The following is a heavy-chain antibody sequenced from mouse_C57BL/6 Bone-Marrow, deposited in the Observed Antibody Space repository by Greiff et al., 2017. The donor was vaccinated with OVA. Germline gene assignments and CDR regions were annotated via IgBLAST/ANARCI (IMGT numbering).Heavy chain of an antibody. CDR1: GYTFTDYE. V-gene: IGHV1-15*01. Sequence: QVQLQQSGAELVRPGASVTLSCKASGYTFTDYEMHWVKQTPVHGLEWIGAIDPETGGTDYNQKFKGKAILTADKSSSTAYMELRSLTSEDSAVYYGTRGYSNYHAMDYWGQGTPVTVSS. CDR3: TRGYSNYHAMDY. D-gene: IGHD2-5*01. CDR2: IDPETGGT. J-gene: IGHJ4*01.